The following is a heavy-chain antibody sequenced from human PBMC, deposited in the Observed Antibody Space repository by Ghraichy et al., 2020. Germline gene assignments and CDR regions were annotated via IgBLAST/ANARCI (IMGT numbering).Heavy chain of an antibody. CDR2: IYYSGST. J-gene: IGHJ5*02. V-gene: IGHV4-59*01. CDR3: ARELSGGSTGWFDP. D-gene: IGHD2-15*01. Sequence: SETLSLTCTVSGGSISSYYWSWIRQPPGKGLEWIGYIYYSGSTNYNPSLKSRVTILVDTSTNQFSLKLSSVTAADTAVYYCARELSGGSTGWFDPGGPGTVVTVSS. CDR1: GGSISSYY.